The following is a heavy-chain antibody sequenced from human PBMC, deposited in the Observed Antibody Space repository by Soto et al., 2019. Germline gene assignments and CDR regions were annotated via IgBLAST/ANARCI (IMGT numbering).Heavy chain of an antibody. D-gene: IGHD2-2*01. V-gene: IGHV3-23*01. J-gene: IGHJ4*02. Sequence: GGSLRLSCAASGFTFSSYAMSWVRQVPGKGLEWVSAISGSGGSTYYADSVKGRFTISRDNSKNTLYLQMNSLRAEDTAVYYCAKVYCSSTSCYWLYYYDSSGYDYWGQGTLVTVSS. CDR3: AKVYCSSTSCYWLYYYDSSGYDY. CDR1: GFTFSSYA. CDR2: ISGSGGST.